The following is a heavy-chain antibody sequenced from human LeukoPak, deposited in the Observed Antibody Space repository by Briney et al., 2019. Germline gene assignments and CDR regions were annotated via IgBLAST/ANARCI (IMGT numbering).Heavy chain of an antibody. D-gene: IGHD2-2*02. V-gene: IGHV4-59*01. CDR2: IYYTGST. CDR1: GGSISSYY. Sequence: PSETLSLTCTVSGGSISSYYWSWIRQPPGKGLEWIGYIYYTGSTNYNPSLKSRVTISVGTSKNQFSLKLSSVTAADTAVYYCARDGLRYCSSTSCHMGWFDPWGQGTLVTVSS. CDR3: ARDGLRYCSSTSCHMGWFDP. J-gene: IGHJ5*02.